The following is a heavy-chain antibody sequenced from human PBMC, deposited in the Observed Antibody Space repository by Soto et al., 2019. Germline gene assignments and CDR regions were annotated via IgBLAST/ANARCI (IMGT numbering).Heavy chain of an antibody. CDR2: LSGSGGST. CDR1: GFTFSTYA. V-gene: IGHV3-23*01. CDR3: AKEMARYSYGSRPES. J-gene: IGHJ5*02. D-gene: IGHD5-18*01. Sequence: GGSLRLSCAASGFTFSTYAMTWVRQAPGKGLEWVSSLSGSGGSTYYADSVKGRFTISRDNSKNTLFLQMNSLRAEDTALYYCAKEMARYSYGSRPESWGQGTLVTVSS.